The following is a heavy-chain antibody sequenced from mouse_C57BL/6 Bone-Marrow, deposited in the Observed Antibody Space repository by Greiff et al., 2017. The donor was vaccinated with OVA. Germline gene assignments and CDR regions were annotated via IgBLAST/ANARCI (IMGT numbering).Heavy chain of an antibody. J-gene: IGHJ1*03. D-gene: IGHD1-1*01. V-gene: IGHV1-76*01. Sequence: VQLQQSGAELVRPGASVKLSCKASGYTFTDYYINWVKQRPGQGLEWIARIYPGRGNTYYNEKFKGKATLTAEKSSSTAHMQLSSLTSEDSAVYFCARVGSSYWYFDVWGTVTTVTVSS. CDR3: ARVGSSYWYFDV. CDR2: IYPGRGNT. CDR1: GYTFTDYY.